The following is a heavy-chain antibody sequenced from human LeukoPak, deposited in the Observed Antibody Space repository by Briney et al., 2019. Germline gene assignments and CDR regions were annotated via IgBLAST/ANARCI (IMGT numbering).Heavy chain of an antibody. Sequence: ASVKVSCKASGYTFTRYYMHWVRQAPGQGLEWMGWITLNSGDTKYAQKFQGRVTMTSDTSITTAYMELSRLKFDDTAMYYCAREGELGLNDWGQGTLVTVSS. J-gene: IGHJ4*02. D-gene: IGHD7-27*01. CDR2: ITLNSGDT. V-gene: IGHV1-2*02. CDR1: GYTFTRYY. CDR3: AREGELGLND.